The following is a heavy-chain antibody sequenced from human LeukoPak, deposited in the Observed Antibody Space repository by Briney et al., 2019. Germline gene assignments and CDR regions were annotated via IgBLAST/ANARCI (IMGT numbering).Heavy chain of an antibody. V-gene: IGHV3-21*01. CDR3: ARDTGYCSGGSCYPDAFDI. Sequence: PGGSLRLSCAASGFTFSSYSMNWVRQAPGKGLEWVSSISSSSSYIYYADSVKGRFTISRDNANNSLYLQMNSLRAEDTAVYYCARDTGYCSGGSCYPDAFDIWGQGTMVTVSS. D-gene: IGHD2-15*01. J-gene: IGHJ3*02. CDR2: ISSSSSYI. CDR1: GFTFSSYS.